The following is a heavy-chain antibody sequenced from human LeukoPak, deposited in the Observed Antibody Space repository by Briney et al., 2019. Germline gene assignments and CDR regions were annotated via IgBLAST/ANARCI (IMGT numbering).Heavy chain of an antibody. D-gene: IGHD3-22*01. J-gene: IGHJ4*02. CDR1: GLTFSSYG. Sequence: GGSLRLSCAASGLTFSSYGMHWVRQAPGKGLEGVAVIWYDGSNKYYADSVKGRFTISRDNSKNTLYLQMNSLRAEDTAVYYCARVNSDYYDSSGEIDYWGEGTLVTVSS. CDR3: ARVNSDYYDSSGEIDY. CDR2: IWYDGSNK. V-gene: IGHV3-33*01.